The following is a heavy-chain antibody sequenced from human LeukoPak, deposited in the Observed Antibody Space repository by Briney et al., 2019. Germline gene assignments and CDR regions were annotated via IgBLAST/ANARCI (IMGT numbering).Heavy chain of an antibody. CDR2: IYWNDDK. CDR3: THIPPPSGESGYFDY. J-gene: IGHJ4*02. Sequence: SGPTLVKPTQTLTMICTFSGFSLSTSGMGVAWIRQPPGKALEWLADIYWNDDKRYSPSLKSRLTITKGTSKNQVVLTMTNMDPVDTATYYCTHIPPPSGESGYFDYWGQGTLVTVSS. CDR1: GFSLSTSGMG. V-gene: IGHV2-5*01. D-gene: IGHD2-15*01.